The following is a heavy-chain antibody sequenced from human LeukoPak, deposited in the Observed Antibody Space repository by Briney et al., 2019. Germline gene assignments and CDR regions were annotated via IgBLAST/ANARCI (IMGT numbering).Heavy chain of an antibody. J-gene: IGHJ4*02. CDR2: IHPSGLT. CDR1: DGSISFYY. CDR3: GRGRAGVEPFDY. D-gene: IGHD1-14*01. Sequence: SETLSLTCTVSDGSISFYYWSWIRQPPGRGLEWIGYIHPSGLTDYNPSLKSRVTISVDTSKTQFSLKLSSVTAADTVVYYCGRGRAGVEPFDYWGQGTLVTVSS. V-gene: IGHV4-4*09.